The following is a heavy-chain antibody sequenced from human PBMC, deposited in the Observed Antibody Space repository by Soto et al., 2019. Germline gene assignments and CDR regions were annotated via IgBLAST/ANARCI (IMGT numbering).Heavy chain of an antibody. CDR2: ISYDGSNK. V-gene: IGHV3-30-3*01. J-gene: IGHJ4*02. CDR1: GFTFSSYA. Sequence: GGSLRLSCAASGFTFSSYAMHWVRQAPGKGLEWVAVISYDGSNKYYADSVKGRFTISRDNSKNTLYLQMNGLRAEDTAVYYCARARFLRDSSGYYSLGPQILDYWGQGTLVTVSS. CDR3: ARARFLRDSSGYYSLGPQILDY. D-gene: IGHD3-22*01.